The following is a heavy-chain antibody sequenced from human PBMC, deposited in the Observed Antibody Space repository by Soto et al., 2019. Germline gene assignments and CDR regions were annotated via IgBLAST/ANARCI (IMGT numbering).Heavy chain of an antibody. J-gene: IGHJ1*01. CDR2: MFYSGTT. CDR1: GASMNGNY. Sequence: QVQLQESGPGLVKPSETLSLTCTVAGASMNGNYWTWVRQPLGKGLEWIGNMFYSGTTNYNPSLKSRVTMSLDTSVNQFSLRLSSVTAADTAVYYCARPNMWYGKIQEWGRGTLVTVSS. D-gene: IGHD2-15*01. V-gene: IGHV4-59*01. CDR3: ARPNMWYGKIQE.